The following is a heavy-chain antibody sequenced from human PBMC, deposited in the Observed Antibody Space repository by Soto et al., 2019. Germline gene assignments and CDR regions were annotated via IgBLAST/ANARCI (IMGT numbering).Heavy chain of an antibody. CDR1: GFTFSSYA. J-gene: IGHJ4*02. V-gene: IGHV3-23*01. CDR2: ISGSGGST. D-gene: IGHD3-3*02. CDR3: AKALHFWSGYPDY. Sequence: VWSLRLSCAASGFTFSSYAMSWVRQAPGKGLEWVSAISGSGGSTYYADSVKGRFTISRDNSKNTLYLQMNSLRAEDTAVYYCAKALHFWSGYPDYWGQGTLVTVAS.